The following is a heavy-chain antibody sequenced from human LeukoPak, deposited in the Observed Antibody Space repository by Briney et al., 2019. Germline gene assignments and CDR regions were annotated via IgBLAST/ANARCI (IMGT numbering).Heavy chain of an antibody. V-gene: IGHV4-59*01. CDR3: ARDDGGPNDAFDI. D-gene: IGHD4-23*01. CDR1: GGSISSYY. CDR2: IYYSGST. J-gene: IGHJ3*02. Sequence: SETLSLTCTVSGGSISSYYWSWIRQPPGKGLEWIGDIYYSGSTNYNPSLKSRVTISVDTSKNQFSLKLSSVNAADTAVYYCARDDGGPNDAFDIWGQGTMVTVSS.